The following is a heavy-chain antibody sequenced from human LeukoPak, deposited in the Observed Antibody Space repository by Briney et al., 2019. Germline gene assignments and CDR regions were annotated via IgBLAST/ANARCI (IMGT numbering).Heavy chain of an antibody. J-gene: IGHJ4*02. V-gene: IGHV4-59*08. CDR3: AGGRSMVRGGYYFDY. D-gene: IGHD3-10*01. Sequence: SETLSLTCTVSGGSVSSYYWSWIRQSPRKGLEWIGYIFYSGRGNSNPSLKNRVTIPVDTSKNHFSLKLSSVTAADTAVYYCAGGRSMVRGGYYFDYWGQGTLVTVSS. CDR2: IFYSGRG. CDR1: GGSVSSYY.